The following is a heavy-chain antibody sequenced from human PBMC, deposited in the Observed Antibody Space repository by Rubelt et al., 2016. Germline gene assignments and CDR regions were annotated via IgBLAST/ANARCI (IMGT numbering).Heavy chain of an antibody. CDR2: ISSSGSTI. Sequence: KGCEWVSYISSSGSTIYYADSVKGRFTISRDNSKNTLYLQMNSLRAEDTAVYYCARRSGYGDYWGQGTLVTVSS. J-gene: IGHJ4*02. D-gene: IGHD3-22*01. V-gene: IGHV3-48*01. CDR3: ARRSGYGDY.